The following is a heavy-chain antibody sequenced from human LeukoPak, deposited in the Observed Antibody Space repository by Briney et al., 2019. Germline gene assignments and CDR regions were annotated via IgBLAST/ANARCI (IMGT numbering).Heavy chain of an antibody. CDR1: GGSISSGGYY. CDR2: IYHSGST. CDR3: ARSYYDSSGYQPHFDY. D-gene: IGHD3-22*01. Sequence: SQTLSLTCTVSGGSISSGGYYWSWIRQPPGKGLEWFGYIYHSGSTYYNPSLKSRVTISVDRSKNQFSLKLSSVTAADTAVYYCARSYYDSSGYQPHFDYWGQGTLVTVSS. V-gene: IGHV4-30-2*01. J-gene: IGHJ4*02.